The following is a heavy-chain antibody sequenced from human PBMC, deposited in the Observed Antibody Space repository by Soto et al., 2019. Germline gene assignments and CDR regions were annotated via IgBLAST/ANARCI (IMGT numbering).Heavy chain of an antibody. CDR1: GGSISSYY. D-gene: IGHD3-10*01. CDR2: IYYSGST. Sequence: NPSETLSLTCTVSGGSISSYYWSWIRQPPGKGLEWIGYIYYSGSTNYNPSLKSRVTISVDTSKNQFSLKLSSVTAADTAVYYCARDVGSGSYYSSYYYGMDVWGQGTTVTVSS. V-gene: IGHV4-59*01. J-gene: IGHJ6*02. CDR3: ARDVGSGSYYSSYYYGMDV.